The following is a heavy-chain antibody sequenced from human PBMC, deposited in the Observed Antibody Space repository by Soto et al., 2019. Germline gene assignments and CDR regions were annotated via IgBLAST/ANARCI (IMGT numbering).Heavy chain of an antibody. V-gene: IGHV4-30-2*01. D-gene: IGHD3-3*01. J-gene: IGHJ6*02. CDR2: IYHSGRT. CDR1: NGSITTFDYS. CDR3: ARDMPIFGVAPGGGMDV. Sequence: QLQLQESGSGLVKPSQTLSLTCAVSNGSITTFDYSWSWIRQPPGRGLEWIGSIYHSGRTYYIPSLKSRLTMTLDKSKNQFSLKLSSMTAADTAVYFCARDMPIFGVAPGGGMDVWCQGTTVNVSS.